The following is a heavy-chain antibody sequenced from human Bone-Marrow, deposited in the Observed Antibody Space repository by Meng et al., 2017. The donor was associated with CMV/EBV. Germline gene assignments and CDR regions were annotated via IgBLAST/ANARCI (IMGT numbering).Heavy chain of an antibody. Sequence: SVKVSCKASGGTFSSYTISWVRQAPGQGLEWMGRIIPILGIANYAQKFQGRVTITADKSTSTAYMELSSLRSEDTAVYYCARSYNWNYYDLDYWGQGTLVTVSS. J-gene: IGHJ4*02. CDR3: ARSYNWNYYDLDY. CDR1: GGTFSSYT. CDR2: IIPILGIA. V-gene: IGHV1-69*02. D-gene: IGHD1-7*01.